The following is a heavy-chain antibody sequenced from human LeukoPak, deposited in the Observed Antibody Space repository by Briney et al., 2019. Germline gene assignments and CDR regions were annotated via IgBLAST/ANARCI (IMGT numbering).Heavy chain of an antibody. CDR1: GFTFSSYG. CDR2: ISGSGGST. D-gene: IGHD6-19*01. J-gene: IGHJ4*02. V-gene: IGHV3-23*01. Sequence: GGSLRLSCAASGFTFSSYGMSWVRQAPGKGLEWVSAISGSGGSTYYADSVKGRFTISRDNSKNTLYLQMNSLRAEDTAVYYCAKEGSWLVTLTLEYWGQGTLVTVSS. CDR3: AKEGSWLVTLTLEY.